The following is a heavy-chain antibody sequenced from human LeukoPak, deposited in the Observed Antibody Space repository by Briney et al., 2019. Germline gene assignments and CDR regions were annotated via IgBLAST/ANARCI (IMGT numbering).Heavy chain of an antibody. D-gene: IGHD3-9*01. CDR3: ATGDAYYDILTGYRYFDY. J-gene: IGHJ4*02. V-gene: IGHV5-51*01. CDR2: IYPGDSDT. Sequence: GESLKISCKGSGYSFTSYWIGWVRQMPGKGLEWMGIIYPGDSDTRYSPSFQGQVTISADKSISTAYLRWSSLKASDTAMYYCATGDAYYDILTGYRYFDYWGQGTLVTVSS. CDR1: GYSFTSYW.